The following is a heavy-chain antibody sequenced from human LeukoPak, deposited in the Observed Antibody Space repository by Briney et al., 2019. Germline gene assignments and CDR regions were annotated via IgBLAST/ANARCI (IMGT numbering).Heavy chain of an antibody. D-gene: IGHD2-2*01. J-gene: IGHJ4*02. Sequence: GASVTVSCKSSGCTFTSYYMHWVRQPPGQGLEWVGIINPSGGSTSFAQKFRDRVTITRDTSKSTVYMELSSMRSEDTAVYYCARAGVLGYCSSTSCSQRTLDYWGQGTLVTVSS. CDR3: ARAGVLGYCSSTSCSQRTLDY. CDR1: GCTFTSYY. CDR2: INPSGGST. V-gene: IGHV1-46*01.